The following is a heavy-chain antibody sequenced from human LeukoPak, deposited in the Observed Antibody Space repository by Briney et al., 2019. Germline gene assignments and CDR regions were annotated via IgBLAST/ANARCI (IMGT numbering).Heavy chain of an antibody. CDR2: INHDGSEK. V-gene: IGHV3-7*01. Sequence: QSGGSLRLSCAASGFILRSYWMTWVRQAPGKGLEWVANINHDGSEKYYVDSAEGRFTISRDNAKNSLYLQMNSLRAEDTAVYYCARDWGADYWGQGTLVTVSS. D-gene: IGHD3-16*01. J-gene: IGHJ4*02. CDR1: GFILRSYW. CDR3: ARDWGADY.